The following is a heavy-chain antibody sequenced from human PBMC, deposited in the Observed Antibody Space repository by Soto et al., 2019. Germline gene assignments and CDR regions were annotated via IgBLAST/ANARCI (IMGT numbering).Heavy chain of an antibody. CDR1: GFSFNTYM. D-gene: IGHD4-17*01. J-gene: IGHJ4*02. V-gene: IGHV3-33*01. CDR2: IWYDVTQK. Sequence: XGCLRLSCEACGFSFNTYMVHWVRQPPGKGLEWLAAIWYDVTQKYYADSVKGRFIISRDNSKKTLYLEMNSLRAEDTAVYYRARARGTTVTGLWHFDSRGQRTLVTVSS. CDR3: ARARGTTVTGLWHFDS.